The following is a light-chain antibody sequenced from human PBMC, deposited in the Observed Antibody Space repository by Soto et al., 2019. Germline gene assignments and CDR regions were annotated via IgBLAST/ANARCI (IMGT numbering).Light chain of an antibody. J-gene: IGKJ3*01. CDR3: QQSSTIPLT. CDR1: QTINNY. CDR2: AAS. Sequence: DIQVTQSPSSLSASVGDRVTITCRASQTINNYLNWYQHKPGKAPKLLIYAASTLQSGVPSRFSGSGSDTDFTLTISSLQPEDFATYYCQQSSTIPLTFGPGTKVDIK. V-gene: IGKV1-39*01.